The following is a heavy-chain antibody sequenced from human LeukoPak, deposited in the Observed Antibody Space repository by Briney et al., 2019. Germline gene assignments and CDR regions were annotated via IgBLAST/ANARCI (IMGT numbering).Heavy chain of an antibody. Sequence: GASVKVSCKASGGTFSSYAISWVRQAPGQGLEWMGRIIPILGIANYAQKFQGRVTITADKSTSTAYMELSSLRSEDTAVYYCARERVLWFYFDYWGQGTLVTVSS. J-gene: IGHJ4*02. CDR3: ARERVLWFYFDY. V-gene: IGHV1-69*04. CDR1: GGTFSSYA. CDR2: IIPILGIA. D-gene: IGHD3-10*01.